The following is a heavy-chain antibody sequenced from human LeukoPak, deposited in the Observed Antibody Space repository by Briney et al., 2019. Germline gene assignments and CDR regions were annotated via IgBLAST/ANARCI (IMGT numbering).Heavy chain of an antibody. V-gene: IGHV3-23*01. D-gene: IGHD6-19*01. CDR2: ISGSGGST. J-gene: IGHJ6*04. CDR3: AKGQAVAGTFYYYYYGMDV. Sequence: GGSLRLSCAASGFTFSSYAMSWVRQAPGKGLEWVSAISGSGGSTYYADSVKGRFTISRDNSKNTLYLQMNSLRAEDTAVYCCAKGQAVAGTFYYYYYGMDVWGKGTTVTVSS. CDR1: GFTFSSYA.